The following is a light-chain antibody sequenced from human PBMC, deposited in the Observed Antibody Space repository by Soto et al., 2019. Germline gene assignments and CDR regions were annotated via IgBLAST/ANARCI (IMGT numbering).Light chain of an antibody. CDR3: QQSYSTPPWT. J-gene: IGKJ1*01. CDR1: QSVSIY. CDR2: AAS. Sequence: DVQMTQSPSSLSASVGDRVTITCRASQSVSIYLNWYQQKPGKAPNLLISAASSLQNGVPSRFRGSGSGTDFTLTISGLQREDFATYYCQQSYSTPPWTFGQGTKVDI. V-gene: IGKV1-39*01.